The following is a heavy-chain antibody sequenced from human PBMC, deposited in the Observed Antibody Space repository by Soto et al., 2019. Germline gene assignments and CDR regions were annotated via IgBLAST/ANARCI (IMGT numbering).Heavy chain of an antibody. J-gene: IGHJ6*02. V-gene: IGHV3-48*03. CDR2: ISNSGNTI. CDR3: ARDIDNRDYYYGLDV. CDR1: GFVFKNYE. D-gene: IGHD1-20*01. Sequence: LRLSCVASGFVFKNYEMNWVRQAPGKGLEWISYISNSGNTIYVADSMGGRLTISRDNAKNSLFLQMNSLRADDTAVYYCARDIDNRDYYYGLDVWGQGTTVTVSS.